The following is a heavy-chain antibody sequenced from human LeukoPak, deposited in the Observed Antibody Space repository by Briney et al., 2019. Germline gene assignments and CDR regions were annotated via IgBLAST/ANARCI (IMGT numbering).Heavy chain of an antibody. D-gene: IGHD2-21*01. V-gene: IGHV3-23*01. J-gene: IGHJ4*02. Sequence: GGSLRLSCAASGFTFVNCPMSWVRQAPGKGLEWLSVISGGGGTTHYVDSVKGRFSISRDNSKKVVFLQMNSLRVDDTALYFCVKEPLLSLDYGASGGENWGRGTLVTVSS. CDR1: GFTFVNCP. CDR3: VKEPLLSLDYGASGGEN. CDR2: ISGGGGTT.